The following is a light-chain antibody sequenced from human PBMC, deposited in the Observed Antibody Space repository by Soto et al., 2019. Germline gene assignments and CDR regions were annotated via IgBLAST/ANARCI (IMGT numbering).Light chain of an antibody. J-gene: IGLJ2*01. CDR1: SSDVGTYNL. V-gene: IGLV2-23*02. CDR2: EVS. Sequence: QSVLTQPASVSGSPGQSITISCAGTSSDVGTYNLVSWYQQHPDKAPKLIIYEVSKRPSGVSNRFSGSTSGNTASLTISELQDEDEADYYCSSYAGSTTYVVFGGGTQLTVL. CDR3: SSYAGSTTYVV.